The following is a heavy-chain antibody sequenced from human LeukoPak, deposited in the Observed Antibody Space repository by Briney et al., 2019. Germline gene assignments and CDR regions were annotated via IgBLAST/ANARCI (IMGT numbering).Heavy chain of an antibody. Sequence: PGGSLRLSCAASGFTFSTYAMSWIRQAQGKGLEWVSVVGAGGIGTYYADSVKGRFTISRDDSKNTLYLQMSSLRAEGTALYYCAKGGWLDMWGQGTMVTVSS. J-gene: IGHJ3*02. CDR3: AKGGWLDM. D-gene: IGHD6-19*01. V-gene: IGHV3-23*01. CDR2: VGAGGIGT. CDR1: GFTFSTYA.